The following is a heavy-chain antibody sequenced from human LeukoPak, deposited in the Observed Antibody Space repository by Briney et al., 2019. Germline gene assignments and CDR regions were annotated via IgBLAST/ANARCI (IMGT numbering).Heavy chain of an antibody. V-gene: IGHV3-64D*06. CDR2: ISSNGGST. J-gene: IGHJ4*02. Sequence: QPGGSLRLSNSASGFTFSSYAMHWVRQAPGKGLEYVSAISSNGGSTYYADSVKGRFTISRDNSKNTLYLQMSSLRAEDTAVYYCVKRVATIPWYWGQGTLVTVSS. D-gene: IGHD5-12*01. CDR3: VKRVATIPWY. CDR1: GFTFSSYA.